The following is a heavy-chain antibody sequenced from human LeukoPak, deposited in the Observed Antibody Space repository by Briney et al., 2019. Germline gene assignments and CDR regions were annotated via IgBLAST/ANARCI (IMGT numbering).Heavy chain of an antibody. J-gene: IGHJ4*02. V-gene: IGHV4-34*01. Sequence: SETLSLTCAVYGESFSGYYWSWIRQPPGKGLEWIGEINHSGRTNYNTSLKSRVTISVDTSKNQFSLKLSSVTAADTAVYYCARRGYSYGYFNYWGQGTLVTVSS. CDR1: GESFSGYY. D-gene: IGHD5-18*01. CDR2: INHSGRT. CDR3: ARRGYSYGYFNY.